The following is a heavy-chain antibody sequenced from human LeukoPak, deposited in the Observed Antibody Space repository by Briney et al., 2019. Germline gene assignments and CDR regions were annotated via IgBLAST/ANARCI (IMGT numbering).Heavy chain of an antibody. D-gene: IGHD3-16*01. CDR3: ARDVPGGRNDY. CDR1: GGSVSSSSYY. CDR2: IYYSGLT. J-gene: IGHJ4*02. Sequence: SETLSLTCTVSGGSVSSSSYYWAWIRQPPGKGLEWIGSIYYSGLTNYSPSLKSRVTISLDTSKNQFSLNINFVTAADTAVYYCARDVPGGRNDYWGQGILVTVSS. V-gene: IGHV4-39*07.